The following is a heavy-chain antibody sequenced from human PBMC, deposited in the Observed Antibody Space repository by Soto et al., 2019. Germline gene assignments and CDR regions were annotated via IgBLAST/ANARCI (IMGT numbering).Heavy chain of an antibody. CDR2: ISTSGSTV. D-gene: IGHD2-2*01. V-gene: IGHV3-48*03. J-gene: IGHJ4*02. CDR1: RFTFSTYE. CDR3: VRYCSTTLCNGVATRTFDY. Sequence: EVQLVESGGALVQPGGSLRLSCAASRFTFSTYEMNWVRQAPGKGLEWVSYISTSGSTVYYADSVKGRFTISRDNTRNSLYLQMNSLRDEDTALYYCVRYCSTTLCNGVATRTFDYWGQGTLATVSS.